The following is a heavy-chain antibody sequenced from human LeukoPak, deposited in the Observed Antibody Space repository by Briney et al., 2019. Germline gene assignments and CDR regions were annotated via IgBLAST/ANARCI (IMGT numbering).Heavy chain of an antibody. V-gene: IGHV3-30-3*01. CDR1: GFTFSTYA. CDR2: ISFDGSNK. J-gene: IGHJ4*02. CDR3: ARTTTPHYYGSGSYALGY. Sequence: GGSLRLSRAASGFTFSTYAMHWVRQGPGKRMEWVSVISFDGSNKYYADSVKGRFTISRDNSKNTLYLQMSSLSADDTAVYYCARTTTPHYYGSGSYALGYWGQGTLVTVPS. D-gene: IGHD3-10*01.